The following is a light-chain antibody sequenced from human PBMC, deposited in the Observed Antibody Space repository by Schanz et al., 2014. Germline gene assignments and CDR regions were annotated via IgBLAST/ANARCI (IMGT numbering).Light chain of an antibody. Sequence: QSVLTQPASVSGSPGQSITISCTGTSSDVGGYNYVSWYQQHPGKAPKLMIYDVNNRPSGVSNRFSGSKSGNTASLTISGLQAEDEADYYCQSYDSSLSGFFWVFGGGTKVTVL. J-gene: IGLJ3*02. CDR2: DVN. CDR1: SSDVGGYNY. V-gene: IGLV2-14*01. CDR3: QSYDSSLSGFFWV.